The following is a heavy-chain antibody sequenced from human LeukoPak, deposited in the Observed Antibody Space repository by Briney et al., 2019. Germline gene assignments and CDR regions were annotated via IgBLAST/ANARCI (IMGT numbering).Heavy chain of an antibody. D-gene: IGHD3-22*01. V-gene: IGHV1-69*13. Sequence: SVKVSCKASRGSLRDYAINWVRQAPGQGLEWMAGPIPIYNTPDYAQKFQGRATITADESTNTAYMELRGLKSEDTAVYYCARAHASLRITMIVVGEHAFDIWGQGTMVTVSS. J-gene: IGHJ3*02. CDR2: PIPIYNTP. CDR1: RGSLRDYA. CDR3: ARAHASLRITMIVVGEHAFDI.